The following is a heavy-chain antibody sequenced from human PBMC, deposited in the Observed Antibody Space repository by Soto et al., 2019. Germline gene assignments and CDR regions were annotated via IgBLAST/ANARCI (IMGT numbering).Heavy chain of an antibody. Sequence: SETLSLTCAVYGGSFSGYYWSWIRQPPGKGLEWIGEINHSGSTNYNPSLKSRVTISVDTSKNQFSLKLSSVTAADTAVYYCARNVPGRYDWRWGYGMDVWGQGTTVTVSS. D-gene: IGHD5-12*01. CDR2: INHSGST. CDR3: ARNVPGRYDWRWGYGMDV. V-gene: IGHV4-34*01. J-gene: IGHJ6*02. CDR1: GGSFSGYY.